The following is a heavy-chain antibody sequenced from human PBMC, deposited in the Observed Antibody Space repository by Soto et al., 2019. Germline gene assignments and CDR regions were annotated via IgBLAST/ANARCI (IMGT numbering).Heavy chain of an antibody. CDR2: ISGSGGST. CDR3: APRPGNRGFDY. V-gene: IGHV3-23*01. J-gene: IGHJ4*02. CDR1: GFTFSSYA. D-gene: IGHD3-16*01. Sequence: GGPLRLSCAASGFTFSSYAMSWVRQAPGKGLEWVSAISGSGGSTYYADSVKGRFTISRDNSKNTLYLQMNSLRAEDTAVYYCAPRPGNRGFDYWGQGTLVTVSS.